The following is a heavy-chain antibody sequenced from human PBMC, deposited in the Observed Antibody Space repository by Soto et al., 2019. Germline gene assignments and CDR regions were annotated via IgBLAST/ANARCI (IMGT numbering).Heavy chain of an antibody. V-gene: IGHV4-59*01. Sequence: QVQLQESGPGLVKPSETLSLTCTVSGGSISGYYWSWIRQPPGKGLEWIGYMYNTGSTVYNPSFKSRASISVEXSXNXXSLKLNSVTAADTAVYYCARDLWGYCGTDCYPLDVWGQGTTVTVSS. D-gene: IGHD2-21*02. CDR2: MYNTGST. CDR1: GGSISGYY. J-gene: IGHJ6*02. CDR3: ARDLWGYCGTDCYPLDV.